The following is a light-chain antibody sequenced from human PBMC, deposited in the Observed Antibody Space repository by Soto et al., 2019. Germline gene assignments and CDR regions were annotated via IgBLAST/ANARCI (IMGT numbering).Light chain of an antibody. Sequence: DIVLTQSPATLSLSPGERATLSCRASQSVSRYLAWYQQKPGQAPRLLIYGASSRATGIPARFSGSGSETDFTLTISSLEPEDFAVYYCHQRSNWPLTFGGGTKVDI. V-gene: IGKV3-11*01. CDR1: QSVSRY. CDR2: GAS. J-gene: IGKJ4*01. CDR3: HQRSNWPLT.